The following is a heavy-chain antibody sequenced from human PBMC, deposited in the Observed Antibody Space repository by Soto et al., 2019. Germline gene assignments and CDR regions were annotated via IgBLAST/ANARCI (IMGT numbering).Heavy chain of an antibody. CDR1: GFTFSNAW. V-gene: IGHV3-15*01. CDR2: IKSKSAGGTT. D-gene: IGHD3-22*01. Sequence: EVQLVESGGGLVKPGGSVRLSCAASGFTFSNAWMSWVRQAPGKGLEWVGRIKSKSAGGTTEYDAPVKDRFTISRDDSKTTLYLQMNSLKIEDTAVYYCARGHRSSGKIFDSWGQGTRVTVSS. CDR3: ARGHRSSGKIFDS. J-gene: IGHJ4*02.